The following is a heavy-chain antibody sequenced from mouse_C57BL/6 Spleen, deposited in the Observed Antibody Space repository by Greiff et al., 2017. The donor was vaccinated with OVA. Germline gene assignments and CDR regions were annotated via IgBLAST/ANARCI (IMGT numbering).Heavy chain of an antibody. D-gene: IGHD1-1*01. CDR2: FYPGSGSI. V-gene: IGHV1-62-2*01. J-gene: IGHJ4*01. CDR3: ARHEDYYGTRGGAMDY. Sequence: VQLQQSGAELVKPGASVKLSCKASGYTFTEYTIHWVKQRSGQGLEWIGWFYPGSGSIKYNEKFKDKAPLTADKSSSTVYMELSRLTSEDSAVYFCARHEDYYGTRGGAMDYWGQGTSVTVSS. CDR1: GYTFTEYT.